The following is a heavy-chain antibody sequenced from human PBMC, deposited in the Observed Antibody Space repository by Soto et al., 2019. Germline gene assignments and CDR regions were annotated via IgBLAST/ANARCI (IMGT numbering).Heavy chain of an antibody. D-gene: IGHD5-18*01. Sequence: QTLSLTCAISGDSVSISSAAWNWIRQSPSRGLEWLGRTYYRSKWYNDYPISVKSRITINPDTSKNQFSLQLNSVTPEDTAVYYCARDYGYTAMQNSYYYGMDVWGQGTTVTVSS. CDR2: TYYRSKWYN. CDR1: GDSVSISSAA. CDR3: ARDYGYTAMQNSYYYGMDV. J-gene: IGHJ6*02. V-gene: IGHV6-1*01.